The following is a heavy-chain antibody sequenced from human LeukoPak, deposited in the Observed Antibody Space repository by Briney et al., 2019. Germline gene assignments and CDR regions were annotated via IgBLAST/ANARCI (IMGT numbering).Heavy chain of an antibody. CDR3: ARRPSKRGYSYGYPRWFDP. J-gene: IGHJ5*02. CDR2: INHSGST. D-gene: IGHD5-18*01. Sequence: SETLSLTCAVYGGSFSGYYWNWIRQPPGKGLEWIGEINHSGSTNYNPSLKSRVTISVDTSKNQFSLKLSSVTAADTAVYYCARRPSKRGYSYGYPRWFDPWGQGTLVTVSS. CDR1: GGSFSGYY. V-gene: IGHV4-34*01.